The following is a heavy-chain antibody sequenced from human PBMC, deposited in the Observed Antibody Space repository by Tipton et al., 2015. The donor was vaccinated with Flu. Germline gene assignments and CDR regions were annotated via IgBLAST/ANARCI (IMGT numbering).Heavy chain of an antibody. V-gene: IGHV4-38-2*02. D-gene: IGHD1-26*01. CDR1: GYSISSGYY. CDR2: IHHSGST. J-gene: IGHJ4*02. Sequence: TLSLTCTVSGYSISSGYYWGWIRQPPGKGLEWIGSIHHSGSTYYNPSLKSRVTISVDTSKNQFSLKLSSVTAADTAVYYCARGGREPLPFDYWGQGTLVTVSS. CDR3: ARGGREPLPFDY.